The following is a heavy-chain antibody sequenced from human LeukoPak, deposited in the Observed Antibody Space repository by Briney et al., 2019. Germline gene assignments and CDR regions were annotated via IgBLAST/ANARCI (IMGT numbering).Heavy chain of an antibody. J-gene: IGHJ6*03. CDR2: IGTAGDT. V-gene: IGHV3-13*01. CDR3: ARVREVVATAKWDYYYYYMDV. Sequence: GGSLRLSCAASGFTFSSYDMHWVRQATGKGLDWVSAIGTAGDTYYPGSVKGRFTISRDNAKNSLYLQMNSLRAEDTAVYYCARVREVVATAKWDYYYYYMDVWGKGTTVTVSS. D-gene: IGHD5-12*01. CDR1: GFTFSSYD.